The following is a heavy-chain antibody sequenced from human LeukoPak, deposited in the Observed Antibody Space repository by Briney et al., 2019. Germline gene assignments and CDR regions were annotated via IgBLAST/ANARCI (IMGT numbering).Heavy chain of an antibody. V-gene: IGHV4-34*01. CDR2: INHSGST. CDR1: GGSFSGYY. D-gene: IGHD5-24*01. CDR3: ARGKDGYNLIGNSLFDY. J-gene: IGHJ4*02. Sequence: SETLSLTCAVYGGSFSGYYWSWIRQPPGKGLEWIGEINHSGSTNYNPSLKSRVTISVDTSKNQFSLKLSSVTAADTAVYYCARGKDGYNLIGNSLFDYWGQGTLVTVSS.